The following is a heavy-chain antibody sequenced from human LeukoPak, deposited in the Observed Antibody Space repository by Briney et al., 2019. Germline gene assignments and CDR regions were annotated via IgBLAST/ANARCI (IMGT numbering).Heavy chain of an antibody. J-gene: IGHJ5*02. CDR3: APSHDYSNSKEAWFDP. D-gene: IGHD4-11*01. CDR1: GFTFSPYS. CDR2: ISSSSSYI. V-gene: IGHV3-21*01. Sequence: GGSLRLSCAASGFTFSPYSMNWVRQAPGKGLKWVSSISSSSSYIYYADSVKGRFTISRDNAKNSLYLQMNSLRAEDTAVYYCAPSHDYSNSKEAWFDPWGQGALVTVSS.